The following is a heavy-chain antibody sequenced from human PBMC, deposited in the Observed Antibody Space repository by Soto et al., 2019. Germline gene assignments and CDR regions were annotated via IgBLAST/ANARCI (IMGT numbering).Heavy chain of an antibody. D-gene: IGHD2-2*01. CDR3: ARSVPAAQYNWFDP. Sequence: SVKVSCKASGGTFSSYAISWVRQAPGQGLEWMGGIIPIFGTANYAQKFQGRVTITADESTSTAYMELSSLRSEDTAVYYCARSVPAAQYNWFDPWGQGTLVTVSS. J-gene: IGHJ5*02. V-gene: IGHV1-69*13. CDR2: IIPIFGTA. CDR1: GGTFSSYA.